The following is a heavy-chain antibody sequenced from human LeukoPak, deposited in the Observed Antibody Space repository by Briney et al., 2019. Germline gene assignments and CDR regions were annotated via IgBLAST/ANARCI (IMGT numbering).Heavy chain of an antibody. J-gene: IGHJ4*02. D-gene: IGHD6-19*01. V-gene: IGHV4-4*07. CDR2: VYTSGNI. CDR3: ARENLAVAGRAFDF. CDR1: GGPISGYF. Sequence: SETLSLTCNVSGGPISGYFWTWIRQPAGRGLEWIGRVYTSGNINYDPSLTSRVTMSLATSKNQFSLNLTSVTAADTAVYYCARENLAVAGRAFDFWGQGTLVTVSS.